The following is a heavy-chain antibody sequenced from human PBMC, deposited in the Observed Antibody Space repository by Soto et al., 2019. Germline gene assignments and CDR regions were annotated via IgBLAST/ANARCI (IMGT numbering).Heavy chain of an antibody. CDR3: ARWDKTVTETTFDY. CDR1: GYTFTSYD. J-gene: IGHJ4*02. Sequence: QVQLVQSGAEVKKPGASVKVSCKASGYTFTSYDINWVRQATGQGLEWMGWMNPNSGNTGYAQKFQGRVTMTRNTSIRTAYMELSSLRSEDTAVYYCARWDKTVTETTFDYWGQGTLVTVSS. V-gene: IGHV1-8*01. CDR2: MNPNSGNT. D-gene: IGHD4-17*01.